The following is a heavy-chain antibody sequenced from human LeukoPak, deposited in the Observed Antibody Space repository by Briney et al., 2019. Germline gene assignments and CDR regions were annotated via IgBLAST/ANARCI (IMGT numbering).Heavy chain of an antibody. CDR3: VKSPYYDILTGYFNWFDP. Sequence: GGSLRLSCSASGFTFSSYAMHWVRQAPGKGLEYVSAISSNGDSTYYADSVKGRFTISRDNSKNTLYLQMSSLRAEDTAVYYCVKSPYYDILTGYFNWFDPWGQGTLVTVSS. V-gene: IGHV3-64D*06. D-gene: IGHD3-9*01. CDR1: GFTFSSYA. J-gene: IGHJ5*02. CDR2: ISSNGDST.